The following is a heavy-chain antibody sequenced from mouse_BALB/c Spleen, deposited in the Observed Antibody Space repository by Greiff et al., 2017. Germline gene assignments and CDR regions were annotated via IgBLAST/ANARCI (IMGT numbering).Heavy chain of an antibody. D-gene: IGHD1-1*01. CDR2: INPYNDGT. CDR1: GYTFTSYV. J-gene: IGHJ3*01. V-gene: IGHV1-14*01. CDR3: ARGGGSSPDWFAY. Sequence: VQLQQSGPELVKPGASVKMSCKASGYTFTSYVMHWVKQKPGQGLEWIGYINPYNDGTKYNEKFKGKATLTSDKSSSTAYMELSSLTSEDSAVYYCARGGGSSPDWFAYWGQGTLVTVSA.